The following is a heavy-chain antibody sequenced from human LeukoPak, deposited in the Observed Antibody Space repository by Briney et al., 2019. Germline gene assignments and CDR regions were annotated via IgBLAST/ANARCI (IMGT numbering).Heavy chain of an antibody. J-gene: IGHJ4*02. CDR2: ISGSGDTT. D-gene: IGHD2-15*01. V-gene: IGHV3-23*01. Sequence: GGSLRLSCAASGFTFSSYAMSWVRQAPGKGLEWVSTISGSGDTTYGADSVRGRFTISRDNSKNTLYLQMNSLRVEDTAVYYCAKGRGCCSGGSCYTDYWGQGALVTVSS. CDR1: GFTFSSYA. CDR3: AKGRGCCSGGSCYTDY.